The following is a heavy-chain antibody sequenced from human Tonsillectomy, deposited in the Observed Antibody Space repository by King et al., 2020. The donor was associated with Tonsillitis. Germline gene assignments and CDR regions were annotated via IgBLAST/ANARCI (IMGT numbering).Heavy chain of an antibody. D-gene: IGHD6-19*01. CDR1: GFSFSSYA. CDR3: ARERWYSSGWGLDC. Sequence: VQLVESGGGVVQPGRSLSLSCAASGFSFSSYAMHWVRQAPGKGLEWVALISFDGSRKKYADSVKGRFTISRDGSNNTLYLQMNSLRDDDTGVYYCARERWYSSGWGLDCWGQGTLLSVSS. CDR2: ISFDGSRK. J-gene: IGHJ4*02. V-gene: IGHV3-30*19.